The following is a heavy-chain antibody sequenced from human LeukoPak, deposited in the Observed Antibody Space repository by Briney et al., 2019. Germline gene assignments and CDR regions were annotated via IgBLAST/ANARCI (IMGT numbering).Heavy chain of an antibody. V-gene: IGHV4-38-2*02. CDR2: IYTSGST. Sequence: SETLSLTCTVSGFSISRGYYWGWIRQPPGKGLEWIGRIYTSGSTNYNPSLKSRVTISVDTSKNQFSLKLSSVTAADTAVYYCARGGYYYYMDVWGKGTTVTISS. CDR3: ARGGYYYYMDV. J-gene: IGHJ6*03. CDR1: GFSISRGYY.